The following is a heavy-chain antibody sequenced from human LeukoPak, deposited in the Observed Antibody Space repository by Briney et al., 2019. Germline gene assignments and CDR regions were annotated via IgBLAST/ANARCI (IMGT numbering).Heavy chain of an antibody. J-gene: IGHJ4*02. V-gene: IGHV4-39*07. CDR1: GGSISSSSYY. Sequence: SETLSLTCTVSGGSISSSSYYWGWIRQPPGKGLEWIGSYYYSGSTYYTPSLKSRVTMSGDMSKNQFSLKLSSVTAADTAVYYCASGSSGWYTFEHWGQGTLVTVSS. CDR2: YYYSGST. D-gene: IGHD6-19*01. CDR3: ASGSSGWYTFEH.